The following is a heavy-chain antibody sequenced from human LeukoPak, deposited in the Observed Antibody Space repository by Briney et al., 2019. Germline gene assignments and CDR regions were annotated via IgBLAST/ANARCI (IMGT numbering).Heavy chain of an antibody. CDR2: IKQDGSEK. V-gene: IGHV3-7*03. CDR1: GFTFSSYW. CDR3: AKDLCSGWSGGFDP. J-gene: IGHJ5*02. Sequence: PGGSLRLSCAASGFTFSSYWMSWVRQAPGKGLEWVANIKQDGSEKYYVDSVKGRFTISRDNAKNSLYLQMNSLRAEDTAVYYCAKDLCSGWSGGFDPWGQGTLVTVSS. D-gene: IGHD6-19*01.